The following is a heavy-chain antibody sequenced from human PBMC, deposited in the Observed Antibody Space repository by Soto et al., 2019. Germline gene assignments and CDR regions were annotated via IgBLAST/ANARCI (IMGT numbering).Heavy chain of an antibody. V-gene: IGHV3-21*01. D-gene: IGHD6-19*01. J-gene: IGHJ4*02. Sequence: EVQLVESGGGLVKPGGSLRLSCAASGFTFSSYSMNWVRQAPGKGLEWVSSISSSSSYIYYSDSVKGRFTISRDNTKNSLYLQMNSLRAEDTAVYYCARDDIAVAVIRGWGQGTLVTVSS. CDR2: ISSSSSYI. CDR1: GFTFSSYS. CDR3: ARDDIAVAVIRG.